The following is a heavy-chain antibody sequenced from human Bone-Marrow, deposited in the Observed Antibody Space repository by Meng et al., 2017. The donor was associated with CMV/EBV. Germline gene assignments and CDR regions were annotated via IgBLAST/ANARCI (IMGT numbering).Heavy chain of an antibody. CDR2: IYHSGST. V-gene: IGHV4-38-2*02. D-gene: IGHD4-11*01. CDR1: GYSISSGYY. J-gene: IGHJ4*02. Sequence: SETLSLTCTVSGYSISSGYYWGWIRQPPGKGLEWIGSIYHSGSTYYNPSLKSRVTISVDTSKNQFSLKLSSVTAADTAVYYCARGYSNPHWGQGTLVTVPS. CDR3: ARGYSNPH.